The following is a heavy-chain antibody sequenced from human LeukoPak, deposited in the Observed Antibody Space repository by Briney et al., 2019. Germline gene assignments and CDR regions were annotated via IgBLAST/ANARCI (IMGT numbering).Heavy chain of an antibody. CDR2: ISSGGST. D-gene: IGHD5-24*01. CDR3: ARGVVEMATMDDAFDI. Sequence: SETLSLTCTVSGGSISSSGYYWGWIRQPPGKGLEWIGSISSGGSTHYIPSLKSRVTISVDTSKNQFSLKLSSVTAADTAVYYCARGVVEMATMDDAFDIWGQGTMVTVSS. V-gene: IGHV4-39*01. J-gene: IGHJ3*02. CDR1: GGSISSSGYY.